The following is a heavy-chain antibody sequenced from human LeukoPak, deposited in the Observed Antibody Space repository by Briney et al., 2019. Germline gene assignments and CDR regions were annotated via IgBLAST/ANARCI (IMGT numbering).Heavy chain of an antibody. D-gene: IGHD6-19*01. V-gene: IGHV4-39*01. CDR3: ARLDIAVAGLDY. Sequence: PSETLSLTCTVSGGSISSSSYYWGWIRQPPGKGLEWIGSIYYSGSTYYNPSLKSRVTISVDTSKNQFSLKPSSVTAADTAVYYCARLDIAVAGLDYWGQGTLVTVSS. CDR1: GGSISSSSYY. J-gene: IGHJ4*02. CDR2: IYYSGST.